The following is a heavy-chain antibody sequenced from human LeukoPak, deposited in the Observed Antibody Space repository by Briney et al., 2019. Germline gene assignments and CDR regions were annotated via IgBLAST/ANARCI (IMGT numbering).Heavy chain of an antibody. Sequence: GGSLRLSCAASGFTFSTYAMNWVRQAPGKGLEWVSYISSSGSTIYYADSVKGRFTISRDNAKNSLYLQMNSLRAEDTAVYYCAELGITMIGGVWGRGTTVTISS. D-gene: IGHD3-10*02. CDR1: GFTFSTYA. CDR3: AELGITMIGGV. J-gene: IGHJ6*04. CDR2: ISSSGSTI. V-gene: IGHV3-48*03.